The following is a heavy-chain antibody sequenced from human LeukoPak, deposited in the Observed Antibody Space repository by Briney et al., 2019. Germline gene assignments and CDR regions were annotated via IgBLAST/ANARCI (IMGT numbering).Heavy chain of an antibody. Sequence: ASVKVSCKASGYTFTSYGISWVRQAPGQGLEWMGWISAYNGNTNYAQKVQGRLTMTTDTSTSTAYMELRSLRSDDTAVYYCAGGGYGSGSYYNPNYYYGMDVWGQGTTVTVSS. CDR3: AGGGYGSGSYYNPNYYYGMDV. CDR1: GYTFTSYG. CDR2: ISAYNGNT. J-gene: IGHJ6*02. D-gene: IGHD3-10*01. V-gene: IGHV1-18*01.